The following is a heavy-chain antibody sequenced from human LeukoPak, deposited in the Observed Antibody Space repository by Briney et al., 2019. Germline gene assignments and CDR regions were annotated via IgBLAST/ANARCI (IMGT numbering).Heavy chain of an antibody. CDR1: GFTFSSYW. D-gene: IGHD4-23*01. V-gene: IGHV3-74*01. Sequence: PGGSLRLSCAVSGFTFSSYWMHWVRQAPGKGLVWVSRIDRDGSRINYADSVKGRFTISRDNGKNTLFLQTNSLRAEDAAVYYCVRGNDYGGPHYWGQGTLVTVSS. CDR2: IDRDGSRI. CDR3: VRGNDYGGPHY. J-gene: IGHJ4*02.